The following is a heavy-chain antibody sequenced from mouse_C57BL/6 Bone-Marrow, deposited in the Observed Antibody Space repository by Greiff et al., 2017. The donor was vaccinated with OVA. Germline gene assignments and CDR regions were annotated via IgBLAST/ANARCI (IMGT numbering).Heavy chain of an antibody. D-gene: IGHD2-5*01. J-gene: IGHJ4*01. V-gene: IGHV5-6*01. CDR3: ASAYYSTYYAMDY. CDR2: ISSGGSYT. CDR1: GFTFSSYG. Sequence: EVHLVESGGDLVKPGGSLKLSCAASGFTFSSYGMSWVRQTPDKRLEWVATISSGGSYTYYPDSVKGRFTISRDNAKNALYLQMSSLKSEDTAMYYCASAYYSTYYAMDYWGQGTSVTVTS.